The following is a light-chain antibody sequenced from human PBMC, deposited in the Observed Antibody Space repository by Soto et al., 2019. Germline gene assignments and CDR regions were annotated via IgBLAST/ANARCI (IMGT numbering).Light chain of an antibody. V-gene: IGKV3-11*01. J-gene: IGKJ4*01. CDR2: DAS. CDR1: QSVSSY. Sequence: EIVLTQSPATLSLSPGERATLSCRASQSVSSYLAWYQQKPGQAPRLLIYDASNRATGIPARFSGSGSGTVFTLAISSLEPDDCAVYYGQQRSDWPSTFGGGTKVKIK. CDR3: QQRSDWPST.